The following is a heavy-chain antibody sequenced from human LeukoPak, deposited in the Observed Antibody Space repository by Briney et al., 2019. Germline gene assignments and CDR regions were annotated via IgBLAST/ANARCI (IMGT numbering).Heavy chain of an antibody. CDR2: INHSGST. Sequence: PSVTLSLTCAVYGGSFSGYYWSWLRQPPGKGLVWLGEINHSGSTNYNPFLESRVTISVDTSKNQFSLTLNPVTTGDTAWYFSARRFLGIAARPVDYWGQGNLFTVSS. D-gene: IGHD6-6*01. V-gene: IGHV4-34*01. CDR1: GGSFSGYY. J-gene: IGHJ4*02. CDR3: ARRFLGIAARPVDY.